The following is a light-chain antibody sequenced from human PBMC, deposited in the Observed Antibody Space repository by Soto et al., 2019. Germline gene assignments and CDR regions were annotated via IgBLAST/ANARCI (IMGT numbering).Light chain of an antibody. CDR3: QEYGSSPQT. Sequence: EIVLTQSPGTLSLSPGERATLSCRASQSVSSSYLAWYQQKPGQAPRLLIYGASSRATGIPDRFSGSGSGTDFTLSISRLEPEDFAVYYCQEYGSSPQTVGQGTELEIK. CDR2: GAS. J-gene: IGKJ2*01. CDR1: QSVSSSY. V-gene: IGKV3-20*01.